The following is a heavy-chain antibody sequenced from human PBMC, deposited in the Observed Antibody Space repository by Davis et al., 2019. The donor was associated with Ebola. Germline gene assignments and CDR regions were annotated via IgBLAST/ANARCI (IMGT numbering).Heavy chain of an antibody. Sequence: GESLKISCAAPGVTVSSNYMSWVRQAPGKGLEWVSVIYIGGNTYYADSVKGRFTISRDISKNTVYLQMDSLKAEDTAVYYCTRHRYFDSVDFYGMEVWGQGTTVTVSS. CDR1: GVTVSSNY. J-gene: IGHJ6*02. CDR3: TRHRYFDSVDFYGMEV. CDR2: IYIGGNT. D-gene: IGHD3-22*01. V-gene: IGHV3-53*01.